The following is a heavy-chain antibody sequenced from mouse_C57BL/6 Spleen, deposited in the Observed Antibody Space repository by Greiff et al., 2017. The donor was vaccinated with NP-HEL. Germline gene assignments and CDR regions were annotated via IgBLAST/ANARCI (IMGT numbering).Heavy chain of an antibody. D-gene: IGHD5-1*01. CDR2: ISSGSSTI. J-gene: IGHJ4*01. Sequence: DVQLVESGGGLVKPGGSLKLSCAASGFTFSDYGMHWARQAPEKGLEWVAYISSGSSTIYYADTVKGRFTISRDNAKNTLFLQMTSLRSEDTAMYYCARDEYDYAMGDWGQGASVTVSS. CDR3: ARDEYDYAMGD. CDR1: GFTFSDYG. V-gene: IGHV5-17*01.